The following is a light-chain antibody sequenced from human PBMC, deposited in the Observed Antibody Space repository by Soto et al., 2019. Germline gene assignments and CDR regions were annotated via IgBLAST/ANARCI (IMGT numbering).Light chain of an antibody. Sequence: EIVSTQAPGTLSFSPGEIATLSFRASQSVGSNYLAWYQQKPGQAPRILIFGASGRATGIPDRFSGSGSGTDFTLTISRLEPEDFAVYYCQQYGSLSWTFGQGTRWIS. CDR1: QSVGSNY. CDR2: GAS. J-gene: IGKJ1*01. V-gene: IGKV3-20*01. CDR3: QQYGSLSWT.